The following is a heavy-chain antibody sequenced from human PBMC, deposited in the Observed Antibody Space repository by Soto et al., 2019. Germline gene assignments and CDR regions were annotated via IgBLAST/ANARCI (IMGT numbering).Heavy chain of an antibody. CDR1: GFTFSSYG. CDR2: IWYDGSNK. D-gene: IGHD3-3*01. J-gene: IGHJ6*03. CDR3: ARGFGAIFGVVSYMDV. Sequence: GGSLRLSCAASGFTFSSYGMHWVRQAPGKGLEWVAVIWYDGSNKYYADSVKGRFTISRDNSKNTLYLQMNSLRAEDTAVYYCARGFGAIFGVVSYMDVWGKGTTVTVSS. V-gene: IGHV3-33*01.